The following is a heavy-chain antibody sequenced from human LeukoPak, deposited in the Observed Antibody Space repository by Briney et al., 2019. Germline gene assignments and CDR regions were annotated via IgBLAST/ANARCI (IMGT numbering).Heavy chain of an antibody. CDR2: IIPIFGTA. J-gene: IGHJ4*02. V-gene: IGHV1-69*13. Sequence: GASVKVSCKASGGTFSSYAISWVRQAPGQGLEWMGGIIPIFGTANYAQKFQGRVTITADESTSTAYMELSSLRSEDTAVYYCARDNVRYGTPLCYWGQGTLVTVSS. CDR1: GGTFSSYA. CDR3: ARDNVRYGTPLCY. D-gene: IGHD3-10*02.